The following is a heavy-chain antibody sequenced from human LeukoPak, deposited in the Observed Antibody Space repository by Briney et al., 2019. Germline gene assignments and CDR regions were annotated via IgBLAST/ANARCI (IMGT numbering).Heavy chain of an antibody. D-gene: IGHD3-22*01. CDR3: ARAPKGDSSGGSIDY. CDR2: IYYSGST. Sequence: SETLSLTCTVSGGSISSYYWSWIRQHPGKGLEWIGYIYYSGSTYYNPSLKSRVTISVDTSKNQFSLKLSSVTAADTAVYYCARAPKGDSSGGSIDYWGQGTLVTVSS. J-gene: IGHJ4*02. CDR1: GGSISSYY. V-gene: IGHV4-59*06.